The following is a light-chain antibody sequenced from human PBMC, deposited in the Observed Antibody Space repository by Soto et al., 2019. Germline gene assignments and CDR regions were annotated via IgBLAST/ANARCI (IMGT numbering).Light chain of an antibody. J-gene: IGKJ1*01. CDR2: AAS. Sequence: AILMTQSPSSLSASPGDRVTITCRASQGISSYLAWYQQKPGKAPKLLIYAASTLQSGVPSRFSGSGSGTDFTLTISSLQPDDFGTYYCQEYNSYWTFGQGTKVDIK. CDR1: QGISSY. CDR3: QEYNSYWT. V-gene: IGKV1-8*01.